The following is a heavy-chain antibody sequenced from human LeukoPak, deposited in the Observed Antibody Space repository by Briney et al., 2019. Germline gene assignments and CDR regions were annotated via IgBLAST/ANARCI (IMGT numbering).Heavy chain of an antibody. Sequence: SETLSLTCTVSGGSISNSYWTWIRQPPGKGLEWIGYVYYSGTTNYSPSLKSRVTISVDTSKNQFSLNLNSVTAADTAVYYCARHSGSSGYWDSWGQGARVTVSS. V-gene: IGHV4-59*08. D-gene: IGHD3-9*01. CDR3: ARHSGSSGYWDS. CDR2: VYYSGTT. CDR1: GGSISNSY. J-gene: IGHJ4*02.